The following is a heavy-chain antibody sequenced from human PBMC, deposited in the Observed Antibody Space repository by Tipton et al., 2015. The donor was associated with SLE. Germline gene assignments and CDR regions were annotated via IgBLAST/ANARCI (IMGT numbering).Heavy chain of an antibody. CDR2: INPSSGGT. J-gene: IGHJ6*02. CDR1: GYTFTGYY. CDR3: ARDTAVSGDYYYGMDV. D-gene: IGHD3-10*01. V-gene: IGHV1-2*02. Sequence: QLVQSGAEVKKPGASVKVSCKASGYTFTGYYMHWVRQAPGQGLEWMGWINPSSGGTNYAQKFQGRVTMTRDTSISTAYMELRSLRSDDTAVYYCARDTAVSGDYYYGMDVWGQGTTVTVSS.